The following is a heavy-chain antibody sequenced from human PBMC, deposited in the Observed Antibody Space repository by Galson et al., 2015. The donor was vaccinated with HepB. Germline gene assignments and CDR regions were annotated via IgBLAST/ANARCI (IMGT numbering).Heavy chain of an antibody. CDR2: ISGSGGST. J-gene: IGHJ4*02. CDR1: GFTFSSYG. D-gene: IGHD2-2*02. Sequence: SLRLSCAASGFTFSSYGMHWVRQAPGKGLEWVSAISGSGGSTYYADSVKGRFTISRDNSKNTLYLQMNSLRAEDTAVYYCAKDHDQPLYPAFDYWGQGTLVTVSS. V-gene: IGHV3-23*01. CDR3: AKDHDQPLYPAFDY.